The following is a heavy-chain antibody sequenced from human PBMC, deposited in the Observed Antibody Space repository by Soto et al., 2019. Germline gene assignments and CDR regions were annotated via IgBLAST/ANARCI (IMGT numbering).Heavy chain of an antibody. CDR1: GVSISSSSYY. CDR2: IYYSGST. CDR3: ARKTSGEFNFDN. D-gene: IGHD3-10*01. J-gene: IGHJ4*02. Sequence: PSETLSLTCTVFGVSISSSSYYWGWIRQPPGKGLEWIGSIYYSGSTNYNPSLKNRVTISVDTSKNQLSLKLSFVTAADTAVYWCARKTSGEFNFDNWGQGTLVNVSS. V-gene: IGHV4-39*01.